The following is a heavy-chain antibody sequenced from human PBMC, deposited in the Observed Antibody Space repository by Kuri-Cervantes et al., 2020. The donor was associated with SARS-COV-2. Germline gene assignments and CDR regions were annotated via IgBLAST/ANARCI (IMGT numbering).Heavy chain of an antibody. CDR2: IYYGGST. Sequence: GSLRLSCTVSGGSISSSSYYWGWIRQPPGKGLEWIGSIYYGGSTYYNPSLKSRVTISVDTSKNQFSLKLSSVTAADTAVYYCASDHIAVAGTGDYWGQGTLVTVSS. CDR3: ASDHIAVAGTGDY. V-gene: IGHV4-39*01. D-gene: IGHD6-19*01. CDR1: GGSISSSSYY. J-gene: IGHJ4*02.